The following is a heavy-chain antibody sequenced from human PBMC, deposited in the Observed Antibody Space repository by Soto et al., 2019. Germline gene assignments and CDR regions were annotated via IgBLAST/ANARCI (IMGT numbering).Heavy chain of an antibody. CDR2: ISGSGGST. CDR1: GFTFSSYA. V-gene: IGHV3-23*01. CDR3: AKDGSSGKVLDY. J-gene: IGHJ4*02. Sequence: EVQLLESGGGLVQPGGSLRLSFEASGFTFSSYAMSGVRQAPGKGLGWVSAISGSGGSTYYADSVKGRFTISRDNSKNTLYLQMNSLRAEDTAVYYCAKDGSSGKVLDYWGQGTLVTVSS. D-gene: IGHD5-12*01.